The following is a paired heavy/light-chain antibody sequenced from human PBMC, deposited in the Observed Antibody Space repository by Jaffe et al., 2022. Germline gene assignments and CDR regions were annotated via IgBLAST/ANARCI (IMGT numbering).Light chain of an antibody. J-gene: IGLJ2*01. CDR1: KLGDKS. Sequence: SYDLTQPPSVSVSPGHTASITCSGDKLGDKSVCWYQQKPGQSPMLIIYQDNKRPSGIPERFSGSNSGNTATLTISGTQTMDEAVYYCQAWDSSTVIFGGGTKLTVL. CDR3: QAWDSSTVI. V-gene: IGLV3-1*01. CDR2: QDN.
Heavy chain of an antibody. J-gene: IGHJ3*02. D-gene: IGHD3-16*01. CDR3: AYVLGAYFPDAFDI. CDR2: IRTKVNTDAT. CDR1: GFTLSGSA. Sequence: EVQLVESGGGLVQPGGSLKLSCAASGFTLSGSALHWVRLASGKGLEWVGRIRTKVNTDATLYSASVKGRFTISRDDSKNTAYLQMNSLKTEDTAVYYCAYVLGAYFPDAFDIWGQGTMVTVSS. V-gene: IGHV3-73*02.